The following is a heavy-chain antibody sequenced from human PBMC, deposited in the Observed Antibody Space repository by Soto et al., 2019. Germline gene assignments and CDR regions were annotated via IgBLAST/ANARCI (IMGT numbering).Heavy chain of an antibody. J-gene: IGHJ4*02. V-gene: IGHV4-30-2*01. D-gene: IGHD3-10*01. CDR1: GASITYGAYS. Sequence: SLSLTCTVSGASITYGAYSWSWIRQTPGKGLEWIGYINHLETTFYNPSFESRLTLSIDRTKNQFSLNLKSMSAADRAVYFCARGGGFDSFDYWGQGILVTVSS. CDR3: ARGGGFDSFDY. CDR2: INHLETT.